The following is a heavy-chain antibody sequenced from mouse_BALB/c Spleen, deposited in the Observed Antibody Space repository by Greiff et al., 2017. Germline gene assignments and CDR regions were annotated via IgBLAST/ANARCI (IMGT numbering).Heavy chain of an antibody. CDR3: ARGGTAYYAMDY. CDR2: INPGSGGT. Sequence: VQLVESGAELVRPGTSVKVSCKASGYAFTNYLIEWVKQRPGQGLEWIGVINPGSGGTNYNEKFKGKATLTADKSSSTAYMQLSSLTSDDSAVYFCARGGTAYYAMDYWGQGTSVTVSS. J-gene: IGHJ4*01. V-gene: IGHV1-54*01. D-gene: IGHD1-2*01. CDR1: GYAFTNYL.